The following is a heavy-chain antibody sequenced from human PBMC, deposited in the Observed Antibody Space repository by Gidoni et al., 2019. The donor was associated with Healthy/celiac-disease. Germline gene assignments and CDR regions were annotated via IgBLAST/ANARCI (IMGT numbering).Heavy chain of an antibody. CDR1: GFTVRSYG. CDR2: IWYDGSNK. CDR3: ARDHYYDSSGYYDY. J-gene: IGHJ4*02. Sequence: QVQLVESGGGVVQPGRSLRLSCAASGFTVRSYGMHWVRQAPGKGLEWVAVIWYDGSNKYDADSVKGRFTIARDNSKNTLYLQMNSLRAEDTAVYYCARDHYYDSSGYYDYWGQGTLVTVSS. D-gene: IGHD3-22*01. V-gene: IGHV3-33*01.